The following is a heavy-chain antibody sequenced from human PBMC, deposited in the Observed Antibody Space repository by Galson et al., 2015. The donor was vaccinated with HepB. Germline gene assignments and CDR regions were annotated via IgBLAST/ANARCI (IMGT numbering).Heavy chain of an antibody. D-gene: IGHD3-3*01. V-gene: IGHV1-18*01. CDR3: ARGRFPYDFWSGYYQPNWYFDL. J-gene: IGHJ2*01. CDR1: GYTFTSYG. CDR2: ISAYNGNT. Sequence: SVKVSCKASGYTFTSYGISWVRQAPGQGLEWMGWISAYNGNTNYAQKLQGRVTMTTDTSTSTAYMELRSLRSDDTAVYYCARGRFPYDFWSGYYQPNWYFDLWGRGTLVTVSS.